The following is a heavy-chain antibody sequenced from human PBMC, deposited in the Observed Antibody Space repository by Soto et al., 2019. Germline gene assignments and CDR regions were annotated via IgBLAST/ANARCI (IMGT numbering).Heavy chain of an antibody. V-gene: IGHV1-2*04. CDR2: INPNSGGT. J-gene: IGHJ6*03. Sequence: GASVKVSCKASGYTFTGYYMHWVRQAPGQGLEWMGWINPNSGGTNYAQKFQGWVTMTRDTSISTAYMELSRLRSDDTAVYYCARGRWGSGVPYYCYMDVWGKGTTVTVSS. CDR3: ARGRWGSGVPYYCYMDV. D-gene: IGHD3-16*01. CDR1: GYTFTGYY.